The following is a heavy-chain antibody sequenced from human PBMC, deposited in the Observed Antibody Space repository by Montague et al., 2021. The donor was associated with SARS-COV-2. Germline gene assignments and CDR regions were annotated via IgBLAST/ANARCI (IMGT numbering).Heavy chain of an antibody. Sequence: TLSLTCTVSGDSITSGGYFWNWIRQHPGKGLEYIGAIPYSGSTYYKPSLTSRVSISMDTSKNAFSLSMHSVTAADTAVYFCAASGRRGYSNPFHHCGRGSLVTVSS. J-gene: IGHJ4*02. V-gene: IGHV4-31*03. CDR2: IPYSGST. D-gene: IGHD4-11*01. CDR3: AASGRRGYSNPFHH. CDR1: GDSITSGGYF.